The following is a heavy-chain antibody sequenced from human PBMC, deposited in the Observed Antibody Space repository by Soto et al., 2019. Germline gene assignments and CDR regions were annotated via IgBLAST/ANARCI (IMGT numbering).Heavy chain of an antibody. CDR3: ARTGGGFSSGWFQFNWFDP. CDR1: GGSISSGGHY. V-gene: IGHV4-31*03. CDR2: IHYSGST. J-gene: IGHJ5*02. D-gene: IGHD6-19*01. Sequence: LSLTCTVSGGSISSGGHYWSWIRQHPGGGLEWIGYIHYSGSTNYNSSLKSRLNISVDTFKNQFSLKLTSVTDADTAVYYCARTGGGFSSGWFQFNWFDPWGQGALVTVSS.